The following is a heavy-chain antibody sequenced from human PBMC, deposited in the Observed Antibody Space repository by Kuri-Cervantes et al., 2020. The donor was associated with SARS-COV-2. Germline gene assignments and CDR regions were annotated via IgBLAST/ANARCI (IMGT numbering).Heavy chain of an antibody. CDR2: IRYDGSNK. J-gene: IGHJ4*02. Sequence: GGSLRLSCAASGFTFSSYWMSWVRQAPGKGLEWVAFIRYDGSNKYYADSVKGRFTISRDNSNNTLYLQTNILRSEDTAVYYCTKDLAGLGMTHWGQGTLVTVSS. D-gene: IGHD7-27*01. CDR1: GFTFSSYW. CDR3: TKDLAGLGMTH. V-gene: IGHV3-30*02.